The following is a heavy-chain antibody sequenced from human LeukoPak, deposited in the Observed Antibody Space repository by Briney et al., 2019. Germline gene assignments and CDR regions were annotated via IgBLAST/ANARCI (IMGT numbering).Heavy chain of an antibody. CDR3: VRDLDGGNHFDY. V-gene: IGHV3-72*01. CDR2: SRNKAKSYTT. D-gene: IGHD4-23*01. CDR1: GFTFSSYS. Sequence: PGGSLRLSCAASGFTFSSYSMNWVRQAPGKGLEWVGRSRNKAKSYTTEYAASVKGRFTISRDDSKNSLYLQMNSLKTEDTAVYYCVRDLDGGNHFDYWGQGTLVTVSS. J-gene: IGHJ4*02.